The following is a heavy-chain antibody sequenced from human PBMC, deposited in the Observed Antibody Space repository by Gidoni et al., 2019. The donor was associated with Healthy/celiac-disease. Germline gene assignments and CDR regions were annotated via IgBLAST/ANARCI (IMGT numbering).Heavy chain of an antibody. D-gene: IGHD6-13*01. CDR1: GFTVSSYG. CDR2: IWYDGSNK. V-gene: IGHV3-33*01. J-gene: IGHJ3*02. Sequence: QVQLVESGGGVVQPGRSLRLSCSASGFTVSSYGMHWVRQAQGKGLEWVAVIWYDGSNKYYADSVKGRFTISRDNSKNTLYLQMNSLRAEDTAVYYCARDGIAAAGTGAFDIWGQGTMVTVSS. CDR3: ARDGIAAAGTGAFDI.